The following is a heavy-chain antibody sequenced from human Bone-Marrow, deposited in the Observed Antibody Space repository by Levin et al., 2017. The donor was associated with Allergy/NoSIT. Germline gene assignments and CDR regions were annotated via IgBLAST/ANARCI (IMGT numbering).Heavy chain of an antibody. D-gene: IGHD1-26*01. J-gene: IGHJ4*02. CDR3: VRGPGIVASGYFFDD. V-gene: IGHV3-11*05. CDR2: IGGDSNYI. CDR1: GFPFSDYY. Sequence: GGSLRLSCAASGFPFSDYYMSWIRQAPGTGLEWISYIGGDSNYIKYADSVKGRFTISRDNAKNSLSLRMDSLRVDDTAVYYCVRGPGIVASGYFFDDWGQGTLVTVSS.